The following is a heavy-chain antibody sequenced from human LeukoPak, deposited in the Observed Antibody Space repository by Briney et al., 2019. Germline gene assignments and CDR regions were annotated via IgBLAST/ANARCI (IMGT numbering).Heavy chain of an antibody. J-gene: IGHJ3*02. V-gene: IGHV3-9*01. CDR2: ITWNSGSI. D-gene: IGHD1-26*01. Sequence: GGSLRLSCAASGFTFGHYAIHWVRQAPGKGLEWVSGITWNSGSIGYADSVKGRFTISRDNAKNSLYLQINSLRAEDTGFYYCAKDMAPVGAYVGAFDIWGQGTMVNGSS. CDR3: AKDMAPVGAYVGAFDI. CDR1: GFTFGHYA.